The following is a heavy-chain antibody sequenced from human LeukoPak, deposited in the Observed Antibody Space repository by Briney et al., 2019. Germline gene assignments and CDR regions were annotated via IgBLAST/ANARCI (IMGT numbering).Heavy chain of an antibody. CDR1: GYIFTGYY. D-gene: IGHD5-12*01. CDR3: AVGSLSGGYARYYYYYYKDV. CDR2: INPTSRGT. V-gene: IGHV1-2*02. J-gene: IGHJ6*03. Sequence: ASVKDSCKASGYIFTGYYMNWVRQATGQGIDWMGWINPTSRGTNYGKKVQGRVTMTRDTSISTAYMELSRLRSGDTAVYYCAVGSLSGGYARYYYYYYKDVWGKGTTVTVSS.